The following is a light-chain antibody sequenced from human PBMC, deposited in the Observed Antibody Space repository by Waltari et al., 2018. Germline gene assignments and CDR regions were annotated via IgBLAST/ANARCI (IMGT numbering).Light chain of an antibody. CDR3: CSYAGSSVWI. V-gene: IGLV2-23*01. CDR1: PSDVGGYNL. J-gene: IGLJ2*01. CDR2: EAT. Sequence: QSALTQPAPVSGSPGQSITLSCTGTPSDVGGYNLVSWYQQNTGKAPNLVIYEATKRPSGISNRFSGSKSGNTASLTISGLQDEDEATYHCCSYAGSSVWIFGGGTKLTVL.